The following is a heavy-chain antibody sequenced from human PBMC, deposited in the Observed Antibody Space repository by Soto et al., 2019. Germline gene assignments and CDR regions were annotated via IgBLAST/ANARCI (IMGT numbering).Heavy chain of an antibody. CDR3: IQSRCGGDCLQSYASYYYSGMDV. V-gene: IGHV2-5*02. D-gene: IGHD2-21*02. CDR1: AFSLSTGGVG. CDR2: IYLDDDK. Sequence: SGPTLVNPTQTHTLTCTFSAFSLSTGGVGVGWIRQPPGKALEWLALIYLDDDKRYSPSLRSRLTITKHTSNNQVVLTMTNMDPVDTATYYCIQSRCGGDCLQSYASYYYSGMDVWGQGTTVTVSS. J-gene: IGHJ6*02.